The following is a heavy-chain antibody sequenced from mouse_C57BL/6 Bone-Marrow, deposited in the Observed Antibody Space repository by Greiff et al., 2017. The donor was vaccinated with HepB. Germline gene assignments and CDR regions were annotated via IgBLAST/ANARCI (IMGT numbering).Heavy chain of an antibody. CDR1: GYTFTDYN. Sequence: VQLKQSGPELVKPGASVKIPCKASGYTFTDYNMDWVKQSHGKSLEWIGDINPNNGGTIYNQKFKGKATLTVDKSSSTAYMELRSLTSEDTAVYYCARSYGSSEAWFAYWGQGTLVTVSA. V-gene: IGHV1-18*01. D-gene: IGHD1-1*01. J-gene: IGHJ3*01. CDR3: ARSYGSSEAWFAY. CDR2: INPNNGGT.